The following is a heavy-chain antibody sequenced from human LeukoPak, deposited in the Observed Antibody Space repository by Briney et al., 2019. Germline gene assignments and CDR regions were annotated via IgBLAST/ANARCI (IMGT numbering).Heavy chain of an antibody. D-gene: IGHD2-2*01. J-gene: IGHJ5*02. CDR3: ARVVPAAIRNWFDP. CDR1: GYTFTSYG. CDR2: ISAYNGNT. Sequence: ASVKVSCKASGYTFTSYGISWVRQAPGQGLKWMGWISAYNGNTNYAQKLQGRVTMTTDTSTSTAYMELRSLRSDDTAVYYCARVVPAAIRNWFDPWGQGTLVTVSS. V-gene: IGHV1-18*01.